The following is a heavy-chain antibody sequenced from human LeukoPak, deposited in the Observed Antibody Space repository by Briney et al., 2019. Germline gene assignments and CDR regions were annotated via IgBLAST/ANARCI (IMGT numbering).Heavy chain of an antibody. V-gene: IGHV4-34*01. CDR1: GGSFSGYY. Sequence: SETLSLTCAVYGGSFSGYYWSWIRQPPGKGLEWIGEINHSGSTNYNPSLKSRVTISVDTSKNQFSLKLSSVTAADTAVYYCARAYGVVDAFDIWGQGTMVTVSS. J-gene: IGHJ3*02. D-gene: IGHD4-17*01. CDR3: ARAYGVVDAFDI. CDR2: INHSGST.